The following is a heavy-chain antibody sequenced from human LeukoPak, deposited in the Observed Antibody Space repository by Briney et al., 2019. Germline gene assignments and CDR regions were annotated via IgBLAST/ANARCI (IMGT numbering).Heavy chain of an antibody. Sequence: PGGSLRLSCAASGFTFSSYAMSWVRQAPGKGLEWVSAISGSGGSTYYADSVKGRFTISRDNSKNTLYLQMNSLRAEDTAVYYCAKVQSYDFWSGSDAFDIWGQGTMVTVSS. J-gene: IGHJ3*02. CDR1: GFTFSSYA. V-gene: IGHV3-23*01. D-gene: IGHD3-3*01. CDR2: ISGSGGST. CDR3: AKVQSYDFWSGSDAFDI.